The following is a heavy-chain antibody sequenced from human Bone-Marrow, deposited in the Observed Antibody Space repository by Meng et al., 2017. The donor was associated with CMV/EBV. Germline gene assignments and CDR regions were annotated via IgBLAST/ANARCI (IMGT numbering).Heavy chain of an antibody. Sequence: ESLKISCTVSGDFITSNYWTWIRQPPGKGLEWIGYIYYTGSTHYNPSLKSRITISLDMSKNQFSLKLSSVTAADTAVYYCARDTKDYYDSSGYFNYWGQGTLVTVSS. J-gene: IGHJ4*02. CDR2: IYYTGST. CDR3: ARDTKDYYDSSGYFNY. V-gene: IGHV4-59*01. D-gene: IGHD3-22*01. CDR1: GDFITSNY.